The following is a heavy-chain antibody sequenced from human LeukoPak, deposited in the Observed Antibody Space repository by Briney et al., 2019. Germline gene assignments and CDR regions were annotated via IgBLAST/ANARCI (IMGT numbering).Heavy chain of an antibody. J-gene: IGHJ6*02. CDR1: GFTFSSYA. V-gene: IGHV3-23*01. Sequence: PGGSLRLSCAASGFTFSSYAMSWVRQAPGKGLEWVSAISGSGGSTYYADTVKGRFTISRDNSKNTLYLQMNSLRAEDTAVYYCARNAGYSSGWGALYYGMDVWGQGTTVTVSS. D-gene: IGHD6-19*01. CDR3: ARNAGYSSGWGALYYGMDV. CDR2: ISGSGGST.